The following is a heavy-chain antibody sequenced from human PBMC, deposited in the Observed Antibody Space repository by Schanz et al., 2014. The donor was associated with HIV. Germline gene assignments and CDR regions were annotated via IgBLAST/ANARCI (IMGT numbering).Heavy chain of an antibody. CDR1: GYSFMNAA. CDR2: MNPHSSDV. V-gene: IGHV1-8*01. CDR3: XXXXRVGASKWRPELYXXXY. J-gene: IGHJ4*02. D-gene: IGHD4-4*01. Sequence: QVQLVQSEAEVKRPGSSVKVSCRTSGYSFMNAAINWVRQAPGQGLEWVGRMNPHSSDVGFAQTLQGRVTMTADTSQKTVSXXXRDLRSEDTGVYXXXXXXRVGASKWRPELYXXXYWGQGTLVVVSA.